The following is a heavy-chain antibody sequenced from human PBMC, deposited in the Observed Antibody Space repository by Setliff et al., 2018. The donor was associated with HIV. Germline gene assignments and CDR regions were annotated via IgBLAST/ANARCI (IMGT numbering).Heavy chain of an antibody. CDR1: GHTFTGYY. CDR3: ARGGIAARPYYFDY. V-gene: IGHV1-2*04. CDR2: ISPNSGGT. D-gene: IGHD6-6*01. J-gene: IGHJ4*02. Sequence: ASVKVSCKASGHTFTGYYLHWVRQAPGQGLEWMGWISPNSGGTNFAQRFQGWVTLTRDTSISTAYMDLSRLKSDDTAVYYCARGGIAARPYYFDYWGQGTLVTVS.